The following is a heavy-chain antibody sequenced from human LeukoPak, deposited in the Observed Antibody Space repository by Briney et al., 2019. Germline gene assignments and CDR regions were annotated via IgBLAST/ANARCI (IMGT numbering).Heavy chain of an antibody. Sequence: PSQTLSLTCTVSGGSISGGSYYWSWIRQPAGKGLQWVGRVYSSGSTNYNPSLKSRVTISVDTSKNQFSLKLSSVTAADTAVYYCARGASSTSAIGYYYYYMDVWGKGTTVTVSS. J-gene: IGHJ6*03. CDR1: GGSISGGSYY. CDR3: ARGASSTSAIGYYYYYMDV. V-gene: IGHV4-61*02. D-gene: IGHD6-6*01. CDR2: VYSSGST.